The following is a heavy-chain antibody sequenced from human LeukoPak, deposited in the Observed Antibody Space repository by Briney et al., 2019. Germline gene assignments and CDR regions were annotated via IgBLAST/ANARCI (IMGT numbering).Heavy chain of an antibody. CDR1: GYSISSGYY. Sequence: PSETLSLTCTVSGYSISSGYYWGWIRQPPGKGLEWIGSIYHSGSTYYNPSLKSRVTISVDTSKNQFSLKLSSVTAADTAVYYCARVGRDIAASHLFDPWGQGTLVTVSS. D-gene: IGHD5-12*01. CDR2: IYHSGST. J-gene: IGHJ5*02. V-gene: IGHV4-38-2*02. CDR3: ARVGRDIAASHLFDP.